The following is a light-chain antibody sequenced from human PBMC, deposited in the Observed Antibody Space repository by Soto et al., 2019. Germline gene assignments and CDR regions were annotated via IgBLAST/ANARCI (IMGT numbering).Light chain of an antibody. CDR2: DVT. CDR3: SSYTSSSTPHV. CDR1: SSDIGAYDY. V-gene: IGLV2-14*01. J-gene: IGLJ1*01. Sequence: QSVLTQPASVSGSPGQSITISCTGSSSDIGAYDYVSWYQQRPVKAPKLMIFDVTNRPSGVSDRFSGSKSGNTASLTISGLQTEDEADYSCSSYTSSSTPHVFGTGTKVTVL.